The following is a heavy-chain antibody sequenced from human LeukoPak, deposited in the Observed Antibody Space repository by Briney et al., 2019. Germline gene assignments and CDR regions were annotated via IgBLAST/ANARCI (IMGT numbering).Heavy chain of an antibody. CDR2: ISGSGGST. CDR3: AKARFGGPPWDS. D-gene: IGHD3-16*01. Sequence: GGSLRLSCAASGFTFSSYEMNWVRQAPGKGLGWVSAISGSGGSTYSADSIKGRFTISRDNSKNTLYLQMTSLRAEDTAIYYCAKARFGGPPWDSWGQGTLVTVSS. J-gene: IGHJ5*01. V-gene: IGHV3-23*01. CDR1: GFTFSSYE.